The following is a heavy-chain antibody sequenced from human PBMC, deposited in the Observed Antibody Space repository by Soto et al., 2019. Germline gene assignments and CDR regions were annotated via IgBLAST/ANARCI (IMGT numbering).Heavy chain of an antibody. Sequence: PSETLSLTCAVHGGSSRGSYCSWIRQPPGKGVGSIGEINHSGSTNYNPTLKSRITISVDTSKIQFSLKLSAVTAADTAVYYCARGLVGYSSSSRGYFDYWGQGTLVTVSS. V-gene: IGHV4-34*01. CDR3: ARGLVGYSSSSRGYFDY. D-gene: IGHD6-6*01. J-gene: IGHJ4*02. CDR2: INHSGST. CDR1: GGSSRGSY.